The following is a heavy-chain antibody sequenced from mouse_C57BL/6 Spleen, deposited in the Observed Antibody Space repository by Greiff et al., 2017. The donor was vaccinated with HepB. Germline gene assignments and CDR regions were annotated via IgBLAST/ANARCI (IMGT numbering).Heavy chain of an antibody. CDR1: GYTFTSYW. J-gene: IGHJ3*01. D-gene: IGHD2-3*01. Sequence: QVQLQQPGAELVKPGASVKLSCKASGYTFTSYWMQWVKQRPGQGLEWIGMIHPNSGSTNYNEKFKSKATLTVDKSSSTAYMQLSSLTSEDSAVYYCARAPYDGPFAYWGQGTLVTVSA. V-gene: IGHV1-64*01. CDR2: IHPNSGST. CDR3: ARAPYDGPFAY.